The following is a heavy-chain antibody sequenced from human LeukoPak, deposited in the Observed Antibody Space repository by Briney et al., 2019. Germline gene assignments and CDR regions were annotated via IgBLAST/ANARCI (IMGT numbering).Heavy chain of an antibody. CDR1: GGTFSSYA. Sequence: SVNVSCKASGGTFSSYAISWVRQAPGQGLEWMGGIIPIFGTANYAQKFQGRVTITADESTSTAYMELSSLRSEDTAVYYCARGSIQLWRNYYYYYGMDVWGQGTTVTVSS. D-gene: IGHD5-18*01. J-gene: IGHJ6*02. CDR2: IIPIFGTA. CDR3: ARGSIQLWRNYYYYYGMDV. V-gene: IGHV1-69*13.